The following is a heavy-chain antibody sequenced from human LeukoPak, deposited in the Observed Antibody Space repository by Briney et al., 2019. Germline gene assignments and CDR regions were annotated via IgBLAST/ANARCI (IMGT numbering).Heavy chain of an antibody. CDR3: ARIVTVTAVTYYNFYYYMDV. Sequence: SETLSLTCAVYNGSISGDYWSWIRQPPGKGLECIGEIKYSGSTYYNPSLKSRVTISVDTSKNQFSLELSSVTAADTAVYYCARIVTVTAVTYYNFYYYMDVWGKGTTVTVSS. CDR2: IKYSGST. J-gene: IGHJ6*03. CDR1: NGSISGDY. V-gene: IGHV4-34*01. D-gene: IGHD4-17*01.